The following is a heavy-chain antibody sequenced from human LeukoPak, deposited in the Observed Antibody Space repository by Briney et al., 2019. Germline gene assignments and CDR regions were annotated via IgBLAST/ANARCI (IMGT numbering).Heavy chain of an antibody. CDR3: ARDALVAARLGWFDP. V-gene: IGHV3-20*04. CDR2: INWNGGST. CDR1: GFTFDDYG. D-gene: IGHD6-6*01. J-gene: IGHJ5*02. Sequence: GGSLRLSCAASGFTFDDYGMSWVRQAPGKGLEWVSGINWNGGSTGYADSVKGRFTISRGNAKNSLYLQMHSLRAEDTALYYCARDALVAARLGWFDPWGQGTLVTVSS.